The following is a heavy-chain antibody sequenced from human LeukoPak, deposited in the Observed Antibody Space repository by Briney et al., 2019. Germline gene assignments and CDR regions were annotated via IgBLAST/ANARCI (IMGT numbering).Heavy chain of an antibody. J-gene: IGHJ4*02. CDR1: GGSISSSSYY. D-gene: IGHD3-10*01. CDR2: IYYSGST. V-gene: IGHV4-39*01. Sequence: SETLSLTCTVSGGSISSSSYYWGWIRQPPGKGLEWIGSIYYSGSTYYNPSLKSRVTISVDTSKNQFSLKLSSVTAADTAVYYCARWNYYGSGGFDYWGQGTLVTVSS. CDR3: ARWNYYGSGGFDY.